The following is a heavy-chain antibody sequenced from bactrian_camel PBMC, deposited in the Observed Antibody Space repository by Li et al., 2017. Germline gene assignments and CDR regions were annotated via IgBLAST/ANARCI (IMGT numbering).Heavy chain of an antibody. D-gene: IGHD2*01. Sequence: HVQLVESGGGSVQAGGSLELSCAASGYTDSPCSMGWYRQAPGKERELVSRIMRDVRTYYIDSVKGRFTISKDNAKNTITLQMNSLKPEDTANYYCATEGPPCGTRQWEPGTQVTVS. V-gene: IGHV3S57*01. J-gene: IGHJ4*01. CDR2: IMRDVRT. CDR1: GYTDSPCS.